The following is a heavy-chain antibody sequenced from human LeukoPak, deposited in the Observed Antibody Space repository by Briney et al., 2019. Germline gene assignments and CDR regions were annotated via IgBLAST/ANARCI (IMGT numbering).Heavy chain of an antibody. V-gene: IGHV4-4*09. Sequence: PSETLSLTCTVSGGSISSYYWSWIRQPPGNGLEWIGYIYTSGSTNYNPSLKSRVTISVDTSKNQFSLKLSSVTAAHTAVYYCARLNLGIPWFDPWGQGTLVTVSS. D-gene: IGHD7-27*01. CDR1: GGSISSYY. CDR3: ARLNLGIPWFDP. CDR2: IYTSGST. J-gene: IGHJ5*02.